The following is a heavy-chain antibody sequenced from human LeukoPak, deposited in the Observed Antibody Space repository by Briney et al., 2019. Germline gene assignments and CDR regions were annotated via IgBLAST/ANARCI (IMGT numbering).Heavy chain of an antibody. CDR2: ISGSGGST. CDR1: GFTFSSYA. D-gene: IGHD1-26*01. Sequence: PGGSLRLSCAASGFTFSSYAMSWVRQAPGKGLEWVSAISGSGGSTYYADSVKGRFTISRDNSKNTLYLQMNSLRAEDTAVYYCAKDRTPIIVGAHPDTFDIWGQGTMVTVSS. CDR3: AKDRTPIIVGAHPDTFDI. V-gene: IGHV3-23*01. J-gene: IGHJ3*02.